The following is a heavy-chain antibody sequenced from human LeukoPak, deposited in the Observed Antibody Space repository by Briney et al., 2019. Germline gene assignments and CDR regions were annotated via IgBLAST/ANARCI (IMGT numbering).Heavy chain of an antibody. Sequence: WETLSLTCTVSGVSISSSYSYWGWIRQPPGMGLEWIGSIYYTGNTYYNASLKSRVTISVDTSKNQFSLNLSSVTAADTAVYYCARRGSRDGYIYHYWGQGTLVTVSS. CDR1: GVSISSSYSY. CDR3: ARRGSRDGYIYHY. CDR2: IYYTGNT. V-gene: IGHV4-39*07. D-gene: IGHD5-24*01. J-gene: IGHJ4*02.